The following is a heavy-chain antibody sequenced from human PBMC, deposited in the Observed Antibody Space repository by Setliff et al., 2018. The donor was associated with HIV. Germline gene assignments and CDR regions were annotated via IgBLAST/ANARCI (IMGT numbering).Heavy chain of an antibody. J-gene: IGHJ3*01. Sequence: SETLSLTCTVSGGSISSGGHYWNWIRQHPGKGLEWIGYIHYSGSTYYNPSLKSRVTISRDTSRNQLSLKLSSVNVTDTAVYYSAREEDSSGYYGKDAFDVWGQGTLVTVSS. CDR1: GGSISSGGHY. CDR2: IHYSGST. CDR3: AREEDSSGYYGKDAFDV. V-gene: IGHV4-31*03. D-gene: IGHD3-22*01.